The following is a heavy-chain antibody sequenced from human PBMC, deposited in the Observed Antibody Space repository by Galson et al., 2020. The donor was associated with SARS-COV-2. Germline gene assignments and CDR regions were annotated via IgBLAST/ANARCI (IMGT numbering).Heavy chain of an antibody. CDR2: ISYDGSNK. CDR3: ARANNIDV. Sequence: TGGSLRLSCAASGFTFSSYAMHWVRQAPGKGLEWVAVISYDGSNKYYADSVKGRFTISRDNSKNTLYLQMNSLRAEDTAVYYCARANNIDVWGQGTTVTVSS. CDR1: GFTFSSYA. J-gene: IGHJ6*02. V-gene: IGHV3-30-3*01.